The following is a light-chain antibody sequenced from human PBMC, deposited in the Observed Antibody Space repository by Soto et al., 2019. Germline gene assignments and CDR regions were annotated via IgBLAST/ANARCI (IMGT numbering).Light chain of an antibody. J-gene: IGKJ1*01. V-gene: IGKV1-5*03. Sequence: DIQMTQSPSTLSGSVGDRVTITCRGSQTISSWLSWYQQKPGKATKLLFYKASTLKSGVPSRFSDSGSGTEFTLTISSLQPDDFATYYCQHYNSYGTFGQGTKVDIK. CDR3: QHYNSYGT. CDR2: KAS. CDR1: QTISSW.